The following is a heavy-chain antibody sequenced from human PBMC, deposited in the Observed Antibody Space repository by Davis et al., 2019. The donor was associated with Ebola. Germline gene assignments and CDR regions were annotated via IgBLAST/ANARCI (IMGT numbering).Heavy chain of an antibody. CDR1: GGSFSGYY. J-gene: IGHJ6*02. Sequence: SETLSLTCTVYGGSFSGYYWSWIRQPPGKGLKWIGEINHSGSTNYNPSLKSRVTISEDTSKNQFSLKLSSVTAADTAVYYCARFGYYRGYYGMDVWGQGTTVTVSS. CDR2: INHSGST. D-gene: IGHD3-3*01. V-gene: IGHV4-34*01. CDR3: ARFGYYRGYYGMDV.